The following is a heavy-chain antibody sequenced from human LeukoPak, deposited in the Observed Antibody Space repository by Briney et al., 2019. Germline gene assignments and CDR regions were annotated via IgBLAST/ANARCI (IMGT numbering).Heavy chain of an antibody. CDR2: IYYSGST. CDR1: GGSVGSGSYY. V-gene: IGHV4-61*01. J-gene: IGHJ4*02. Sequence: SETLSLTCSVSGGSVGSGSYYWSWIRQPAGKGLEWIGYIYYSGSTNYNPSLKSRVTISIDTSKNQFSLKLSSVTAADTAVYYCARGLYSSGWALFDYWGQGTLVTVSS. CDR3: ARGLYSSGWALFDY. D-gene: IGHD6-19*01.